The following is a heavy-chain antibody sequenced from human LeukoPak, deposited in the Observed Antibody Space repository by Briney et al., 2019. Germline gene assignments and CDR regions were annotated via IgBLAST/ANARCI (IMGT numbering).Heavy chain of an antibody. CDR3: ARVKARVVTPYYYGMDV. CDR1: GYTFTGYY. J-gene: IGHJ6*02. Sequence: GASVKDSCKASGYTFTGYYMHWVRQAPGQGLEWMGWINPNSGGTNYAQKFQGRVTMTRDTSISTAYMELSRLRSDDTAVYYCARVKARVVTPYYYGMDVWGQGTTVTVSS. V-gene: IGHV1-2*02. CDR2: INPNSGGT. D-gene: IGHD3-3*01.